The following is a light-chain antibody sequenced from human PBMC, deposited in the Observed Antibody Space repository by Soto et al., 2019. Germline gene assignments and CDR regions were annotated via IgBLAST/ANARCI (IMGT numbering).Light chain of an antibody. Sequence: QSALTQPASVSGSPGQSIIISCTGTSSDVGAYNFVSWYQQHPGKAPKLIFYEVSNRPPGLSDRFSGSKSGTTASLTISGLQAEDEADYFCSSYTTNKTLLFGGGTKVTVL. V-gene: IGLV2-14*01. J-gene: IGLJ2*01. CDR3: SSYTTNKTLL. CDR1: SSDVGAYNF. CDR2: EVS.